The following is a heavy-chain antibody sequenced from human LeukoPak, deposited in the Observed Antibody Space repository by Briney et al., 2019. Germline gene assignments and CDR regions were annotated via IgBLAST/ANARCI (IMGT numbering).Heavy chain of an antibody. CDR3: ARVTNSGYYFLDY. CDR2: IYTSGRT. J-gene: IGHJ4*02. V-gene: IGHV4-4*07. CDR1: GGSISGDY. Sequence: PSETLSLTCTVSGGSISGDYWSWIRQPAGTGLEWIGRIYTSGRTIYNPSLKSRVTMSVDTSKNQFSLKLSSVTAADTAVYYCARVTNSGYYFLDYWGQGTLVTVPS. D-gene: IGHD3-22*01.